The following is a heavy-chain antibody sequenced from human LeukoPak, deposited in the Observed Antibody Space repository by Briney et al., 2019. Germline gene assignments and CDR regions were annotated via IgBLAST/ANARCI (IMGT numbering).Heavy chain of an antibody. Sequence: SETLSLTCTVSGGSISSYYWSWIRQPPGKGLEWIGYIYYSGSTNYNPSLKGRVTISVDTSKNQFSLKLSSVTAADTAVYYCARHRRWLQFDAFDIGGQGTMVTVSS. CDR1: GGSISSYY. CDR2: IYYSGST. V-gene: IGHV4-59*08. J-gene: IGHJ3*02. CDR3: ARHRRWLQFDAFDI. D-gene: IGHD5-24*01.